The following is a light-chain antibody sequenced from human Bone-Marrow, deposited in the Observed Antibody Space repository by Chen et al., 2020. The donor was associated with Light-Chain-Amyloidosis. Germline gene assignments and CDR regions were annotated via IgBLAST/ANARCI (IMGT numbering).Light chain of an antibody. CDR1: ALGSKY. J-gene: IGLJ1*01. Sequence: YDLTQPPAVSVSPGQTATLSCSGDALGSKYVHWYQHKAGHSPVVVIYQDSKRPSGIPERFSGSNSGNTATLTISGTQPIDEADYYCQAWDSATGEVFGTGTTVTVL. V-gene: IGLV3-1*01. CDR3: QAWDSATGEV. CDR2: QDS.